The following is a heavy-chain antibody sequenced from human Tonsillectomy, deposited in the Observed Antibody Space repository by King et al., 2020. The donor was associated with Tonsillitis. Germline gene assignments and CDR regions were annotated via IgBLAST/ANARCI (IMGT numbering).Heavy chain of an antibody. J-gene: IGHJ4*02. CDR1: GFTFSRHT. Sequence: VQLVESGGGVIQPGGSLRLSCAASGFTFSRHTMTWVRQAPGKGLEWVSAINGNGRLTFYGDSVKGRFTISRDNSKNTLYLQMNSLRVEDTAVYYWAKGQVSGNYDTYFYFWGQGTLVTVSS. CDR2: INGNGRLT. D-gene: IGHD4-23*01. CDR3: AKGQVSGNYDTYFYF. V-gene: IGHV3-23*04.